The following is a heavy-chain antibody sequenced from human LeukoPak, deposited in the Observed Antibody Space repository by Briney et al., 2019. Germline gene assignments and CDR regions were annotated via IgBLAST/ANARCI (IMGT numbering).Heavy chain of an antibody. Sequence: PGGSLRLSCVASGFPFNNAWMNWVRQTPGKGLEWVGRIKSKTDGETTDYVAPVEGRFTISRDDSENTVYLQMNSLKTEDTATYYCANGPFWGQGTLVTVSS. V-gene: IGHV3-15*07. CDR2: IKSKTDGETT. J-gene: IGHJ4*02. CDR3: ANGPF. D-gene: IGHD4/OR15-4a*01. CDR1: GFPFNNAW.